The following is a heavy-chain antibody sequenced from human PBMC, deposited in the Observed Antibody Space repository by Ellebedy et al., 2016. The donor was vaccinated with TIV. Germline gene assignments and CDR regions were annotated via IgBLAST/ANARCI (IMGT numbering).Heavy chain of an antibody. CDR2: INGDGSST. V-gene: IGHV3-74*01. CDR1: GFTFSGYW. Sequence: PGGSLRLSCAASGFTFSGYWMHWVRQVPGKGLVWVSRINGDGSSTAYADSVKGRFTISRDNAKNTLYLQMNSLRAEDTAVYYCAAVQYWEAALDIWGQGTMVTVSS. J-gene: IGHJ3*02. CDR3: AAVQYWEAALDI. D-gene: IGHD2-8*02.